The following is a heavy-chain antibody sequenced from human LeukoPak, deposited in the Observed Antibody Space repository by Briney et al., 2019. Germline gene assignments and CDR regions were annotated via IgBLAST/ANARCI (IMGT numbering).Heavy chain of an antibody. D-gene: IGHD3-3*01. Sequence: GGSLRLSCATSGFTFNRFGMHWVRQAPGKGLEWVAVIWYDGSNKDYADSVKGRFTISRDNAKNSLYLQMNSLRAEDTAVYYCARDYQESTPEWSYYYGMDVWGQGTTVTVSS. CDR1: GFTFNRFG. V-gene: IGHV3-33*01. CDR3: ARDYQESTPEWSYYYGMDV. J-gene: IGHJ6*02. CDR2: IWYDGSNK.